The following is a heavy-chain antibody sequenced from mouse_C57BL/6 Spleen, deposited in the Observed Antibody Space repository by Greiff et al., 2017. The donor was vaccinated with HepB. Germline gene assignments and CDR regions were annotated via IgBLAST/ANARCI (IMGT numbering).Heavy chain of an antibody. Sequence: VQLQESGAELARPGASVKLSCKASGYTFTSYGISWVKQTTGQGLEWIGEIYPRSGNTYYNEKFKGRATLTADKSSSTSYMELRSLTSEASAVYFCARLGVDFDVWGTGTTVTVSS. CDR1: GYTFTSYG. D-gene: IGHD1-1*02. CDR3: ARLGVDFDV. V-gene: IGHV1-81*01. J-gene: IGHJ1*03. CDR2: IYPRSGNT.